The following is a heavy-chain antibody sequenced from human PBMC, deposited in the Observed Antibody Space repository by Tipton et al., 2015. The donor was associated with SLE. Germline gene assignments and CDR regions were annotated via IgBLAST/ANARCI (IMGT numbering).Heavy chain of an antibody. CDR2: IYYSGST. D-gene: IGHD1-26*01. CDR3: ARTGELFDC. Sequence: TLSLTCTVSGGSISSYYWSWIRQPPGKGLEWIGYIYYSGSTNYNPSLKSRVTISVDTSKNQFSLKLSSVTAADTAVYYCARTGELFDCWGQGTLVTVSS. V-gene: IGHV4-59*01. CDR1: GGSISSYY. J-gene: IGHJ4*02.